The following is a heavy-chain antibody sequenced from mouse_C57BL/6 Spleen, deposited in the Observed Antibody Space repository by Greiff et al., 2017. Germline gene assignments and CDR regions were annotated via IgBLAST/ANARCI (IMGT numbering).Heavy chain of an antibody. V-gene: IGHV1-62-2*01. CDR2: FYPGSGSI. D-gene: IGHD1-1*01. CDR1: GYTFTEYT. Sequence: QVQLQQSGAELVKPGASVKLSCTASGYTFTEYTIHWVKQRSGQGLEWIGWFYPGSGSIKYNEKFKDKATLTADKSSSTVYMELSRLTSEDAAVYFWARHEDYYGSSHYAMDYWGQGTSVTVSS. CDR3: ARHEDYYGSSHYAMDY. J-gene: IGHJ4*01.